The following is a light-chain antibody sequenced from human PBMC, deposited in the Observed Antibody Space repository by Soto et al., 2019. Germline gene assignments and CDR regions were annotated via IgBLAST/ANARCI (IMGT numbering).Light chain of an antibody. CDR1: SGSVSTTNS. CDR3: VVYMGGGIWV. Sequence: QTVVTQEPSFSVSPGRTVTLTCGLSSGSVSTTNSPSWFQQTPGQAPRTLIYSTSTRSSGVPDRFSGSILGNKAALTITGAQADDESDYYCVVYMGGGIWVFGGGTKLTVL. V-gene: IGLV8-61*01. CDR2: STS. J-gene: IGLJ3*02.